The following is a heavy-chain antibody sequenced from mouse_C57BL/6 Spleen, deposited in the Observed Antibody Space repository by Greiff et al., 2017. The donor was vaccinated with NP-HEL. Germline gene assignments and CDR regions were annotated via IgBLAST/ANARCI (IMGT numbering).Heavy chain of an antibody. Sequence: VKLQQPGAELVKPGASVKLSCKASGYTFTSYWMQWVKQRPGQGLEWIGEIDPSDSYTNYNQKFKGKATLTVDTSASTAYMQLSSLTSEDSSVYYCARWSAGHVFAYWGQGTLVTVAA. J-gene: IGHJ3*01. D-gene: IGHD6-1*01. CDR1: GYTFTSYW. CDR3: ARWSAGHVFAY. CDR2: IDPSDSYT. V-gene: IGHV1-50*01.